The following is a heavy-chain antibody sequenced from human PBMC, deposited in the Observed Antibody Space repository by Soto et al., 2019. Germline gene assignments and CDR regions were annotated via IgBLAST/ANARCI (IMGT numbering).Heavy chain of an antibody. CDR3: ARPARWAGSSWPFDY. CDR2: IIPIFGTA. J-gene: IGHJ4*02. D-gene: IGHD6-13*01. Sequence: SVKVSCKXSGGTFSSYAISWVRQAPGQGLEWMGGIIPIFGTANYAQKFQGRVTITADKSTSTAYMELSSLRSEDTAVYYCARPARWAGSSWPFDYWGQGTLVTVSS. CDR1: GGTFSSYA. V-gene: IGHV1-69*06.